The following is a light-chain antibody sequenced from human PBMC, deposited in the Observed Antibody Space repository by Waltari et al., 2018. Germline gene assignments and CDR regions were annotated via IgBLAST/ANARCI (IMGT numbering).Light chain of an antibody. CDR3: QQYVDYWT. V-gene: IGKV1-5*03. CDR2: QAS. J-gene: IGKJ1*01. Sequence: IQMTQSPSNLSASVGDTVTITCRASEDINKWLTWYQQKPGQAPRVLRYQASRLETGVPSRFGGSRSETEFTLTINSLQPDDLATYNYQQYVDYWTFGQGTKEEVK. CDR1: EDINKW.